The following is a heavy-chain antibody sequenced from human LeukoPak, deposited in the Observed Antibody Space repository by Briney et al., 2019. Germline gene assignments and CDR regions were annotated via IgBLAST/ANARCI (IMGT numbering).Heavy chain of an antibody. V-gene: IGHV1-69*02. CDR1: GDTFSTYS. Sequence: GASVKVSCKASGDTFSTYSFSWVRQAPGQGLEFMERIIPMLGITNYAQKFQARVTIIAEKSTNTAYMELSSLRSEDTAVYYCASPLEGSGSYYLRYWGQGTLLIVSS. J-gene: IGHJ4*02. CDR2: IIPMLGIT. CDR3: ASPLEGSGSYYLRY. D-gene: IGHD3-10*01.